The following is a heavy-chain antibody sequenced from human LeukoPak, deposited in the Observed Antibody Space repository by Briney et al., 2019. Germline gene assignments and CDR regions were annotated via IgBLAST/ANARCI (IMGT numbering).Heavy chain of an antibody. Sequence: SETLSLTCAVSGYSISRGYYWGWIRQPPGKGLEWIGSIFHGGSTYYNPSLKSRVNMSVDTSKNQISLKLSSVTAADTAVYYCARASGSYGSGSYYYYGMDVWGKGTTVTVSS. J-gene: IGHJ6*04. D-gene: IGHD3-10*01. V-gene: IGHV4-38-2*01. CDR3: ARASGSYGSGSYYYYGMDV. CDR2: IFHGGST. CDR1: GYSISRGYY.